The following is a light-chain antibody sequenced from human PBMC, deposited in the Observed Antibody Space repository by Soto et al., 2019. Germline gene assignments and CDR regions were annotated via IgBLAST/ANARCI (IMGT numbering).Light chain of an antibody. CDR3: QQYNHWPT. Sequence: EIVMTQSPATLSVSPGERATLSCRASQSVSIYLAWYQQKPGQAPRLLIYGASTRATDIPARFSGSGSGTEFTLTISSLQSEDFAVYYRQQYNHWPTFGQGTKVDIK. J-gene: IGKJ1*01. CDR1: QSVSIY. V-gene: IGKV3-15*01. CDR2: GAS.